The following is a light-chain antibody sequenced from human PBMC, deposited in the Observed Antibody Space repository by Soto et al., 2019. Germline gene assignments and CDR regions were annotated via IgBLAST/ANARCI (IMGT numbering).Light chain of an antibody. Sequence: QSVLTQPPSVSGAPGQRVTISCTGSSSNIGAGYDVHWYQQRPGTAPKLLIFANNNRPSGVPDRFSGSKSGTSASLAITGLQADDEADYYCQSYDNSLSAYVFGTGTKLTVL. V-gene: IGLV1-40*01. CDR1: SSNIGAGYD. CDR3: QSYDNSLSAYV. J-gene: IGLJ1*01. CDR2: ANN.